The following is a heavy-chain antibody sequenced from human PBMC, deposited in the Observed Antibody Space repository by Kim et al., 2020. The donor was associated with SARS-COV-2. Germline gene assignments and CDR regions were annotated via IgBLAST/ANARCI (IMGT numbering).Heavy chain of an antibody. V-gene: IGHV4-59*01. Sequence: SETLSLTCTVSGGSISSYYWSWIRQPPGKGLEWIGYIYYSGSTNYNPSLKSRVTISVDTSKNQFSLKLSSVTAADTAVYYCARTGGDTAMVTIGEVWFDPWGQGTLVTVSS. CDR2: IYYSGST. CDR1: GGSISSYY. D-gene: IGHD5-18*01. CDR3: ARTGGDTAMVTIGEVWFDP. J-gene: IGHJ5*02.